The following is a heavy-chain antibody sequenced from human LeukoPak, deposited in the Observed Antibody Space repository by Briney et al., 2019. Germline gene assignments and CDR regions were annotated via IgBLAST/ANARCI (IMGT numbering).Heavy chain of an antibody. CDR2: INHSGST. V-gene: IGHV4-34*01. D-gene: IGHD3-22*01. Sequence: SETLSLTCAVYGGSFSGYYWSWIRQPPGKGLEWIGEINHSGSTNYNPSLKSRVTISVDTSKNQFSLKLSSVTAADTAVYYCARQYDSSGYYYSGRAVYFDYWGQGTLVTVSS. CDR1: GGSFSGYY. CDR3: ARQYDSSGYYYSGRAVYFDY. J-gene: IGHJ4*02.